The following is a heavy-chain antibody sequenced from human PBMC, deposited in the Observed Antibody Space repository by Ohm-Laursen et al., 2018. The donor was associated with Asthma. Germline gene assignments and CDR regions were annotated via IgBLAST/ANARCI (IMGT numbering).Heavy chain of an antibody. CDR3: ARVGGIAVAGTSLKFDP. V-gene: IGHV1-69*01. Sequence: SSVKVSCKASGGTFSSYAISWVRQAPGQGLEWMGGIIPIFGTANYAQKFQGRVTITADESTSTAYMELSSLRSEDTAVYYCARVGGIAVAGTSLKFDPWGQGTLVTVSS. CDR1: GGTFSSYA. J-gene: IGHJ5*02. CDR2: IIPIFGTA. D-gene: IGHD6-19*01.